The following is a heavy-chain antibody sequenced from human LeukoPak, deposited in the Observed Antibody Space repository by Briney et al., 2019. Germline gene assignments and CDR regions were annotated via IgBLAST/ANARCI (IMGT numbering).Heavy chain of an antibody. V-gene: IGHV4-39*07. CDR2: TYNSGST. J-gene: IGHJ5*02. CDR3: AREADRWFDP. CDR1: GGSISSSYYY. Sequence: SETLSLTCTVSGGSISSSYYYWGWIRQPPGKGLEWIGTTYNSGSTDYNPSLESRVTISVDTSKNQFSLKLSSVTAADTAVYYCAREADRWFDPWGQGTLVTVSS.